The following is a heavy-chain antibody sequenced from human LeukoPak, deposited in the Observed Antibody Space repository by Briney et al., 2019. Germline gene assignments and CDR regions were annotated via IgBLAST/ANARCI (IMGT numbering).Heavy chain of an antibody. D-gene: IGHD4-17*01. V-gene: IGHV3-30*18. Sequence: GGSLRLSCAASGFTFSSYGMHWVRQAPGKGLEWVAVISYDGSNKYYADSVKGRFTISRDNSKNTLYLQMNSLRAEDTAVYYCAKDQGFSPTNGDLNDYWGQGTLVTVSS. CDR1: GFTFSSYG. J-gene: IGHJ4*02. CDR2: ISYDGSNK. CDR3: AKDQGFSPTNGDLNDY.